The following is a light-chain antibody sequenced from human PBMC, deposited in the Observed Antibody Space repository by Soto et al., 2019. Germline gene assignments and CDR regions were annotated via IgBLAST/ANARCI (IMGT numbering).Light chain of an antibody. CDR1: QSLLHSNGYNY. Sequence: DIVMTQSPLSLPVTPGEPASISCRSSQSLLHSNGYNYLDWYLHKPGQSPQLLIYLGSNRASGVPDRFSGSGSGIDFALTISRLVPEDFAVYYCQQYGDSPVTFGQGTKVDIK. CDR3: QQYGDSPVT. V-gene: IGKV2-28*01. CDR2: LGS. J-gene: IGKJ1*01.